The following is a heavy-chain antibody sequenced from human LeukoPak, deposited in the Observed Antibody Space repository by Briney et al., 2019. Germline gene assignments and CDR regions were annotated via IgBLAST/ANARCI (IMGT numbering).Heavy chain of an antibody. D-gene: IGHD3-22*01. CDR2: MSGSGGST. V-gene: IGHV3-23*01. CDR3: AKEELYYYDSSGYTN. J-gene: IGHJ4*02. CDR1: GFTFSSYA. Sequence: GGSLRLSCAASGFTFSSYAMSWVRQAPGKGLEWVSGMSGSGGSTYYADSVKGRFTISRDNSKNTLYLQMNSLRAEDTAVYYCAKEELYYYDSSGYTNWGQGTLVTVSS.